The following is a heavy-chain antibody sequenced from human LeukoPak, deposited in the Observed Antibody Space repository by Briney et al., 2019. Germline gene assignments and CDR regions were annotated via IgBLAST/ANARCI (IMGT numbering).Heavy chain of an antibody. CDR2: IIPILGIA. CDR1: GGTFSSYA. D-gene: IGHD5-24*01. V-gene: IGHV1-69*04. Sequence: SVKVSCKASGGTFSSYAISWARQAPGQGLEWMGRIIPILGIANYAQKFQGRVTITADKSTSTAYMELSSLRSEDTAVYYCARENKAERWPGSYYYGMDVWGQGTTVTVSS. J-gene: IGHJ6*02. CDR3: ARENKAERWPGSYYYGMDV.